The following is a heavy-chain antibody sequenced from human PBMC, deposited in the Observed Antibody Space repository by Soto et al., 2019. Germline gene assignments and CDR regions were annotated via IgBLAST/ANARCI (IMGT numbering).Heavy chain of an antibody. V-gene: IGHV1-69*01. J-gene: IGHJ4*02. D-gene: IGHD2-15*01. Sequence: QVQLVQSGAEVKKPGSSVKVSCKASGGTFSSYAISWVRQAPGQGLEWMGGIIPIFGTANYAQKFQGRVTSTADESTSTAYMELSSLRSDDTAVYYCARHSPGQRPGRFDYWGQGTLVTVSS. CDR1: GGTFSSYA. CDR2: IIPIFGTA. CDR3: ARHSPGQRPGRFDY.